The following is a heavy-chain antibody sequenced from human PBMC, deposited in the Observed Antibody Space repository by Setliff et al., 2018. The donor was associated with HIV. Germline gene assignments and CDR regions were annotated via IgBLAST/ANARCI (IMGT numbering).Heavy chain of an antibody. D-gene: IGHD1-26*01. CDR2: ISGSGSST. CDR1: GFTFSSYA. J-gene: IGHJ1*01. V-gene: IGHV3-23*01. Sequence: PGGSLRLSCAASGFTFSSYAMSWVRQAPGKGLEWVSAISGSGSSTYYADSVKGRFTISRDNSKNTLYLQMNSLRAEDTAVYYCAKAPSIVGATTYFQHWGQGTLVTVSS. CDR3: AKAPSIVGATTYFQH.